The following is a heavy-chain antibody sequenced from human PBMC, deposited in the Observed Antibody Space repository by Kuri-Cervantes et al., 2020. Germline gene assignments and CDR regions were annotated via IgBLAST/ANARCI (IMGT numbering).Heavy chain of an antibody. D-gene: IGHD5-18*01. Sequence: GESLKISCAVSGFTFSSYAMHWVRQAPGKGLEWVAVMSYDGSNKYYADSVKGRFTISRDNSKNTLYLQMNSLRAEDTAVYYCARAGPGGYSYGTHLSDYWGQGTLVTVSS. J-gene: IGHJ4*02. CDR1: GFTFSSYA. CDR2: MSYDGSNK. V-gene: IGHV3-30-3*01. CDR3: ARAGPGGYSYGTHLSDY.